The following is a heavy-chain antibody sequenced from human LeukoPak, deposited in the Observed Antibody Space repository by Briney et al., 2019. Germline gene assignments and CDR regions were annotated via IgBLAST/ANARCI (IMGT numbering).Heavy chain of an antibody. V-gene: IGHV1-18*01. CDR2: ISPNNGNT. D-gene: IGHD3-10*01. CDR1: GYTFVDYG. Sequence: ASVKDSCKATGYTFVDYGCIWVRQPAGHGLEGMGGISPNNGNTDYAQKFQGRVTLTIETSSNTRFMELRSLTSDDTAVYYCARAETMALYFLHWGQGTLVTVTS. CDR3: ARAETMALYFLH. J-gene: IGHJ1*01.